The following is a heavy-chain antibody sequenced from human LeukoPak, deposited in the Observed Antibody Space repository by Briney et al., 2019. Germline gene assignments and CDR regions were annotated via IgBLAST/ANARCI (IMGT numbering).Heavy chain of an antibody. D-gene: IGHD2/OR15-2a*01. J-gene: IGHJ4*02. CDR3: ARGDPFVTGGDY. V-gene: IGHV4-39*01. CDR1: GGSISSSSYY. Sequence: SETLSLTCTVSGGSISSSSYYWGWIRQPPGKGLEWIGSIYYSGSTYYNPSLKSRVTISVDTSKNQFSLKLSSVTAADTAVYYCARGDPFVTGGDYWGQETLVTVSS. CDR2: IYYSGST.